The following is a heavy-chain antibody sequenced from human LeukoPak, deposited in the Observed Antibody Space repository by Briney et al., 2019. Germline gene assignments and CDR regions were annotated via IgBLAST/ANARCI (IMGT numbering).Heavy chain of an antibody. CDR3: ARGIFYGSYYFDY. CDR2: IYYSGST. D-gene: IGHD4-17*01. CDR1: GGSISSGDYY. V-gene: IGHV4-30-4*01. Sequence: SQTLSLTCTVSGGSISSGDYYWSWIRQPPGKGLEWIGYIYYSGSTYYNPSLKSRVTISVDTSKNQFSLKLSSVTAADTAVYYCARGIFYGSYYFDYWGQGTLVTVSS. J-gene: IGHJ4*02.